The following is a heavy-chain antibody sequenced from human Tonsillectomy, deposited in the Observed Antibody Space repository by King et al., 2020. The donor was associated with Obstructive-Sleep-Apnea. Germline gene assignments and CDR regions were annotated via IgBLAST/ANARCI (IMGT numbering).Heavy chain of an antibody. CDR3: ARPSGYFGYFDY. CDR2: VYYSGST. J-gene: IGHJ4*02. D-gene: IGHD3-22*01. V-gene: IGHV4-39*01. Sequence: LQLQESGPGLVKPSETLALTCTVSGGSLSSKIYYCVWIRQPPGQELEWIGTVYYSGSTSYKPSLKTRVTMSVDMSKNQFSLELSAVTAADTAVYYCARPSGYFGYFDYWGQGIQVTVSS. CDR1: GGSLSSKIYY.